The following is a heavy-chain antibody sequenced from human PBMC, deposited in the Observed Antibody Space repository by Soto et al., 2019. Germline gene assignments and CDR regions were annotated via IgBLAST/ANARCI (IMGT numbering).Heavy chain of an antibody. CDR2: ISGSGGST. V-gene: IGHV3-23*01. Sequence: GGSLRLSCAASGFTFSSYAMSWVRQAPGKGLEWVSAISGSGGSTYYADSVKGRFTISRDNSKNTLYLQMNSLRAEDTAVYYCAKSEKDCSGGSCYWSGYFQHWGQGTLVTVSA. CDR3: AKSEKDCSGGSCYWSGYFQH. D-gene: IGHD2-15*01. CDR1: GFTFSSYA. J-gene: IGHJ1*01.